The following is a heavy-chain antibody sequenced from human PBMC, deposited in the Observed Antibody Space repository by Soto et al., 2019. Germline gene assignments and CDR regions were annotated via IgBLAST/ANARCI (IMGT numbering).Heavy chain of an antibody. D-gene: IGHD2-15*01. CDR2: IIPIFGTA. Sequence: ASVKVSCKASGGTFSSYAISWVRQAPGQGLEWMGGIIPIFGTANYAQKFQGRVTITADESTSTAYMELSSLRSEDTAVYYCARDLYCSGGSCYSANWFDPWGQGTLVTVSS. J-gene: IGHJ5*02. CDR3: ARDLYCSGGSCYSANWFDP. CDR1: GGTFSSYA. V-gene: IGHV1-69*13.